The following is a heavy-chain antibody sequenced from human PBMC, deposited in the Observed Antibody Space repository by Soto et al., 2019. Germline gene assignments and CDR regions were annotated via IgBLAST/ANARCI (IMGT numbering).Heavy chain of an antibody. CDR3: ARDGCSGGSCYWDY. J-gene: IGHJ4*02. V-gene: IGHV3-48*02. CDR1: GFTFSSYS. Sequence: EVQLVESGGGLVQPGGSLRLSCAASGFTFSSYSMNWVRQAPGKGLEWVSYITSRSRTIYYADSVKGRFTISRDNAKNSLDLQMNSLRDEDTAVYYCARDGCSGGSCYWDYWGQGTPVTVSS. D-gene: IGHD2-15*01. CDR2: ITSRSRTI.